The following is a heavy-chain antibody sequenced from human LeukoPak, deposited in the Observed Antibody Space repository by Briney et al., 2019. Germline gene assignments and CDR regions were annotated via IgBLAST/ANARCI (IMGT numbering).Heavy chain of an antibody. D-gene: IGHD6-13*01. J-gene: IGHJ4*02. Sequence: GGSLRLSCAASGFTFSSYSMNWVRQAPGKGLEWVSSISSSGSYIYYADSVKGRFTISRDNSKNTLYLQINSLRAEDTALYYCAKGKPAAGTFDYWGQGTLVTVSS. CDR2: ISSSGSYI. CDR3: AKGKPAAGTFDY. CDR1: GFTFSSYS. V-gene: IGHV3-21*04.